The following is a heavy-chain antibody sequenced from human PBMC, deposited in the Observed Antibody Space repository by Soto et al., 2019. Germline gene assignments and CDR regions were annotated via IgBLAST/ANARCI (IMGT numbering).Heavy chain of an antibody. D-gene: IGHD4-17*01. CDR2: SGTSSSYI. J-gene: IGHJ6*02. V-gene: IGHV3-21*01. Sequence: GGSLRLSWAASGFTFSSYTMNWVRQAPGRGLEWVSSSGTSSSYIYYADSVKGRFTITRDNAKNSLFLQMNSLRADDTSVYYCARHSVRDYLSYYYGMDVWGQGTTVTVSS. CDR1: GFTFSSYT. CDR3: ARHSVRDYLSYYYGMDV.